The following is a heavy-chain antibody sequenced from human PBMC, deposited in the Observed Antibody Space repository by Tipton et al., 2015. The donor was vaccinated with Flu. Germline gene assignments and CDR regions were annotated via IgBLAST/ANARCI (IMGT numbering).Heavy chain of an antibody. J-gene: IGHJ4*02. D-gene: IGHD2-2*01. Sequence: QLVQSGGGLIQRGGSLRLSCVVSGFTVSSNYMTWVRQAPGKGLEWVSVIYSGGSTKYADSVKGRFTISRDNSKNTLYLQLNSLRAEDTAVYYCAIGRGYCVTTTCLLAADYLCQGTLVTVSS. CDR3: AIGRGYCVTTTCLLAADY. CDR1: GFTVSSNY. V-gene: IGHV3-53*01. CDR2: IYSGGST.